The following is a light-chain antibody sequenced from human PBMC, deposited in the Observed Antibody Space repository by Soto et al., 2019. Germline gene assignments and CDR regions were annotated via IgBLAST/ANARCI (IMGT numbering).Light chain of an antibody. V-gene: IGKV3-20*01. CDR3: QQYAGLPGT. CDR1: QSVGSSY. Sequence: EVVLTQSPAILSLSPGERAALSCRASQSVGSSYLAWYQHKSGQAPRLLIYGGSGRARGVPDRFNGSGSGTDFTLIIRRLEPEDFAIYYCQQYAGLPGTFGPGTKVEIK. CDR2: GGS. J-gene: IGKJ1*01.